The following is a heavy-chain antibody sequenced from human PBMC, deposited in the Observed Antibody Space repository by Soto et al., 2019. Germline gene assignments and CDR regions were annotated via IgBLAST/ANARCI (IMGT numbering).Heavy chain of an antibody. Sequence: QVQLVQSGAEVTKPGASVKVSCKASGYTFTSYGISWVRQAPGQGLEWMGWISAYNGNTNYAQKLQGRVTMTTDTSTSTAYMELRSLRSHDTAVYYCARDGSTIFGVVISHYYYMDVWGKGTTVTVSS. CDR1: GYTFTSYG. D-gene: IGHD3-3*01. CDR3: ARDGSTIFGVVISHYYYMDV. CDR2: ISAYNGNT. J-gene: IGHJ6*03. V-gene: IGHV1-18*01.